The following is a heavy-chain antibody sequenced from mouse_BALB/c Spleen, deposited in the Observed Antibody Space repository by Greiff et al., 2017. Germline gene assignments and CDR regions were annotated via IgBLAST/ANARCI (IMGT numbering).Heavy chain of an antibody. V-gene: IGHV1S81*02. CDR2: INPSNGRT. J-gene: IGHJ4*01. CDR1: GYTFTSYW. CDR3: TRNNYGRAMDY. D-gene: IGHD1-1*01. Sequence: QVQLQQPGAELVKPGASVKLSCKASGYTFTSYWMHWVKQRPGQGLEWIGEINPSNGRTNYNEKFKSKATLTVDTSSSTAYMQLSSLTSEDSAVYYCTRNNYGRAMDYWGQGTSVTVSS.